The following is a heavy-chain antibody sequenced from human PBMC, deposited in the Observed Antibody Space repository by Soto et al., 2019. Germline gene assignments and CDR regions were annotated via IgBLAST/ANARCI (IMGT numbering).Heavy chain of an antibody. Sequence: SETLSLTCTVSGGSISSGGYYWSWIRQHPGKGLEWIGYIYYSGSTYYNPSLKSRVTISVDTSKNQLSLKLSSVTAADTAVYYCARCVRYFDWLLSAQDYYYGLDVWGQGTTVTVSS. CDR3: ARCVRYFDWLLSAQDYYYGLDV. CDR2: IYYSGST. J-gene: IGHJ6*01. V-gene: IGHV4-31*03. D-gene: IGHD3-9*01. CDR1: GGSISSGGYY.